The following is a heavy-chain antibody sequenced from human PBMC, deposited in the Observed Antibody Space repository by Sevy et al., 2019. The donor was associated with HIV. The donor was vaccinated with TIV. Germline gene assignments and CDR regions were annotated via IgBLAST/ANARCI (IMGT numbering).Heavy chain of an antibody. Sequence: GGSLRLSCADSGFIFSGYWMHWVRQAPGKGLEWVANINEDGTTKYYLDSVKGRFTISRDNAKNSVFLQMNSLRVDDTAVYYCARAIGAATSYWGQGTLVTVSS. D-gene: IGHD2-15*01. J-gene: IGHJ4*02. V-gene: IGHV3-7*03. CDR2: INEDGTTK. CDR1: GFIFSGYW. CDR3: ARAIGAATSY.